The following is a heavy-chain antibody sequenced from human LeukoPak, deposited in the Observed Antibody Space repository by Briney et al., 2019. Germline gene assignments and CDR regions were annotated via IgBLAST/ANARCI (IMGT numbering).Heavy chain of an antibody. Sequence: GGSLRLACAASAFTFSNCFMHWVRQAPGKGLEWVAVIASDGSHTFYVESVKGRFTISRDNSKKTLYLQMNSLRAEDTAVYFCARERQDTIVHSGAFDIWGQGTMVTVSS. CDR1: AFTFSNCF. J-gene: IGHJ3*02. CDR2: IASDGSHT. D-gene: IGHD3-10*01. V-gene: IGHV3-30-3*01. CDR3: ARERQDTIVHSGAFDI.